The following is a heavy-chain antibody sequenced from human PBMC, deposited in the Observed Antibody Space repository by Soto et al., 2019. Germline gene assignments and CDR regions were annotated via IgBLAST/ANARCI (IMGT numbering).Heavy chain of an antibody. D-gene: IGHD1-26*01. Sequence: PSETLSLTCTVSGGSISSGDYYWSWIRQPPGKGLEWVGEINRSGNTNYNPSLKSRVSISVDTSKNQFSLKLTSLTAADTAVYYCARAAIQGHQVEGHPPTSRTLDYWGQGTLVTVS. V-gene: IGHV4-39*07. J-gene: IGHJ4*02. CDR1: GGSISSGDYY. CDR2: INRSGNT. CDR3: ARAAIQGHQVEGHPPTSRTLDY.